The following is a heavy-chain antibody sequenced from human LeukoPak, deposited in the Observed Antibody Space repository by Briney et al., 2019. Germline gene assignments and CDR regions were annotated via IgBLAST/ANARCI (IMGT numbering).Heavy chain of an antibody. CDR3: ARREAAAGDYLDL. V-gene: IGHV3-20*04. Sequence: GGSLRLSCAVSGFTFSSYTMHWVRQPPGKGLEWVSSIDWNGLKTGHSDPVKGRFTISRDNAKNPLYLQMNSLRAEDTALYFCARREAAAGDYLDLWGQGTLVTVSS. CDR1: GFTFSSYT. J-gene: IGHJ5*02. CDR2: IDWNGLKT. D-gene: IGHD6-13*01.